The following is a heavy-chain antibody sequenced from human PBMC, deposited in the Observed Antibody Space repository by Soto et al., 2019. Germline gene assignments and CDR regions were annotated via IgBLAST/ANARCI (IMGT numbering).Heavy chain of an antibody. CDR2: MNPNSGNT. Sequence: GASVKVSCKASGYTFTSYDINWVRQATGQGLEWMGWMNPNSGNTGYAQKFQGRVTMTRNTSISTAYMELSSLRSEDTAVYYCARAWSCSSTSCYRAMGYYYYYYMDVWGKGTTVTVSS. V-gene: IGHV1-8*01. J-gene: IGHJ6*03. CDR1: GYTFTSYD. CDR3: ARAWSCSSTSCYRAMGYYYYYYMDV. D-gene: IGHD2-2*01.